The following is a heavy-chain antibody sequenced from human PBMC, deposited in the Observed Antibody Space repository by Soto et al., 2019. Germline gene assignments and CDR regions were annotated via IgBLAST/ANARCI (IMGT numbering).Heavy chain of an antibody. J-gene: IGHJ4*02. V-gene: IGHV1-2*02. Sequence: QVQLVQSGAEVKKSGASVKVSCKASGYTFSGHYMHWVRQAPGQGLEWMGWINPNSGGINYAQKFQGRVTMTRDTSISTAYMELSRLRSDDTAVYYCAIVPPNTLGGMDWGQGTLVTVSS. D-gene: IGHD3-16*01. CDR3: AIVPPNTLGGMD. CDR2: INPNSGGI. CDR1: GYTFSGHY.